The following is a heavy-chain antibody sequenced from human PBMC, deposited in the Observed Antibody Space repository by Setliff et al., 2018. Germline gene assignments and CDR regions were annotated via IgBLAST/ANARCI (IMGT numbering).Heavy chain of an antibody. J-gene: IGHJ4*02. V-gene: IGHV1-18*01. CDR2: ISPYKGNT. CDR3: ARTCSGSGCYAGLES. CDR1: GYTFTTYG. Sequence: ASVKVSCKASGYTFTTYGVAWVRQAPGQGLEWMGWISPYKGNTNSAQKFQGRVTMTIDTSTSTAYMELRSLRSDDTAVYYCARTCSGSGCYAGLESWGQGTPVTVSS. D-gene: IGHD2-15*01.